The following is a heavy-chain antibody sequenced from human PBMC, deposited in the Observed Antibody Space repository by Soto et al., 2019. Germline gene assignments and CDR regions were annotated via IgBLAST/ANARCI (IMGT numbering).Heavy chain of an antibody. CDR2: IIPIFGTA. Sequence: SVKVSCKASGGTFSSYAISWVRQAPGQGLEWMGGIIPIFGTANYAQKFQGRVTITADESTSTAYMELSSLRSEDTAVYYCARGGCRGSTSCSDGYYYYYGMDVWGQGTTVTVSS. V-gene: IGHV1-69*13. J-gene: IGHJ6*02. CDR3: ARGGCRGSTSCSDGYYYYYGMDV. CDR1: GGTFSSYA. D-gene: IGHD2-2*01.